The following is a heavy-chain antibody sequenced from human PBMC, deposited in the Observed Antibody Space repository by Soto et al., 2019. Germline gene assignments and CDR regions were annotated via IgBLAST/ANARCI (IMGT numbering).Heavy chain of an antibody. J-gene: IGHJ4*02. D-gene: IGHD3-10*01. CDR3: ARRVKYGSGRRPAYYLDY. V-gene: IGHV4-59*01. CDR2: IHYSGNT. CDR1: GGSISSYY. Sequence: PSETLSLTCTVSGGSISSYYWSWIRQPPGKGLEWIGYIHYSGNTDYNPSLKSRVTISVDTSKNQFSLKLSSVTAADTAVYYCARRVKYGSGRRPAYYLDYWGQGTLVTVSS.